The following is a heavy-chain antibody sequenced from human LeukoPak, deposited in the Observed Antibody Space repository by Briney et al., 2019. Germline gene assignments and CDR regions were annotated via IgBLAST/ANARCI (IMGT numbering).Heavy chain of an antibody. V-gene: IGHV4-4*07. CDR1: GGSISNYH. CDR3: ARRDISSGWSFDY. D-gene: IGHD6-19*01. J-gene: IGHJ4*02. CDR2: IHTSGGT. Sequence: PSETLSLTCTVSGGSISNYHWSWIRQPAGKGLEWIGQIHTSGGTNYNPPLKSRVSMSIDTTEDQVSLTIRSVTAADTAFYYCARRDISSGWSFDYWDQGTLVTVSS.